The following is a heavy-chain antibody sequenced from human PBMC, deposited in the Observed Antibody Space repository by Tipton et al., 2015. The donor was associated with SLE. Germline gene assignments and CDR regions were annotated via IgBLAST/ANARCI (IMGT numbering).Heavy chain of an antibody. CDR3: ARGEAAAGTAYFQH. D-gene: IGHD6-13*01. Sequence: TLSLTCTVSGGSISSYYWSWIRQPTGKGLEWIGYIYYSWSTNYNPSIKSLVTISVDTSKNQFSLKLSSVTAADTAVYYCARGEAAAGTAYFQHWGQGTLVTVSP. CDR2: IYYSWST. J-gene: IGHJ1*01. V-gene: IGHV4-59*08. CDR1: GGSISSYY.